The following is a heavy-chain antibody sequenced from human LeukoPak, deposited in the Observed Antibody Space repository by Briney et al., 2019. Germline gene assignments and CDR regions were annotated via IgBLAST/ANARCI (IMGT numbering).Heavy chain of an antibody. D-gene: IGHD6-13*01. Sequence: SETLSLTCTVSGGSISSYYWSWIRQPAGKGLEWIGRIYTSGSTNYNPSLKSRVTMSVDTSKNQFSLKLSSVTAADTAVYYCARVGDSSSWYWFDPWGREPWSPSPQ. CDR1: GGSISSYY. CDR2: IYTSGST. CDR3: ARVGDSSSWYWFDP. J-gene: IGHJ5*02. V-gene: IGHV4-4*07.